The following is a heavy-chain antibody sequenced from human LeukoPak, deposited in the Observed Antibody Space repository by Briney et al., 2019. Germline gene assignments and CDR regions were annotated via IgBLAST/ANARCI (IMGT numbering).Heavy chain of an antibody. D-gene: IGHD4-23*01. V-gene: IGHV4-39*01. Sequence: SETLSLTCTVSGGSISSSSYYWGWIRQPPGKGLEWIGSIYYSGSTYYNPSLKSRVTISVDTSKNQFSLKLSSVTAADTAVYYCARQEDYSGILDYWGQGTLVTVSS. CDR1: GGSISSSSYY. J-gene: IGHJ4*02. CDR2: IYYSGST. CDR3: ARQEDYSGILDY.